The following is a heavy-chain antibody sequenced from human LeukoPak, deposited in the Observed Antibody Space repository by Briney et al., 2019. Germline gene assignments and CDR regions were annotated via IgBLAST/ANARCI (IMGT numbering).Heavy chain of an antibody. CDR2: INPKSGGT. D-gene: IGHD3-22*01. CDR3: ARDWEDSSGYLDDY. CDR1: GYTFTGHY. Sequence: ASVKVSCKASGYTFTGHYMHWVRQAPGQGLEWMGWINPKSGGTDYARKFQGRVTMTRDTSISTAYMDLSRLRSDDTAVYYCARDWEDSSGYLDDYWGQGTLVTVSS. J-gene: IGHJ4*02. V-gene: IGHV1-2*02.